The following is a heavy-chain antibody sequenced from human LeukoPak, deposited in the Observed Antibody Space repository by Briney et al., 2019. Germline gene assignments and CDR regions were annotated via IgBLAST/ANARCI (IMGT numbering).Heavy chain of an antibody. J-gene: IGHJ4*02. D-gene: IGHD4-17*01. Sequence: ASVKVSFKVSGYTLTELSMHWVRQAPGKGLEWMGGFDPEDGETIYAQKFQGRVTMTEDRSTDTDYMELGSLRSEDAAVYYCARENGNVTMVTNFGYWGQGTLVSVSS. CDR3: ARENGNVTMVTNFGY. CDR2: FDPEDGET. V-gene: IGHV1-24*01. CDR1: GYTLTELS.